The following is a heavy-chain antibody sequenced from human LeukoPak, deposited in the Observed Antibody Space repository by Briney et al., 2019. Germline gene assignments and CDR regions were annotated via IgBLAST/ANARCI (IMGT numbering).Heavy chain of an antibody. CDR3: ARGGIYCSGGSCYSESWFDP. J-gene: IGHJ5*02. CDR1: GGTFSSYA. CDR2: IIPIFGTA. V-gene: IGHV1-69*05. Sequence: ASVKVSCKASGGTFSSYAISWVRQAPGQGLEWMGRIIPIFGTANYAQKFQGRVTITTDESTSTAYMELSSLRSEDTAVYYYARGGIYCSGGSCYSESWFDPWGQGTLVTVSS. D-gene: IGHD2-15*01.